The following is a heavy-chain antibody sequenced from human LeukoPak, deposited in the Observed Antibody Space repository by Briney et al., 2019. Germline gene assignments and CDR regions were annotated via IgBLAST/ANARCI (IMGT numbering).Heavy chain of an antibody. CDR3: AKTYDSSYFDY. Sequence: GASVKVSCKASGYTFTGYYMHWVRPAPGQGLEWMGWINPNSGGTNYAQKFQGRVTMTRDTSISTAYMELSRLRSDDAAVYYCAKTYDSSYFDYWGQGTLVTVSS. J-gene: IGHJ4*02. CDR2: INPNSGGT. V-gene: IGHV1-2*02. D-gene: IGHD3-22*01. CDR1: GYTFTGYY.